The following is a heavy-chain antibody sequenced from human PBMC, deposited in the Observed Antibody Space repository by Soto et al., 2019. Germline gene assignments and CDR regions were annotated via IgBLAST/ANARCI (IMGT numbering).Heavy chain of an antibody. CDR1: GGSTSSDNY. D-gene: IGHD3-16*01. CDR3: AREGGESSDGLYYFDS. V-gene: IGHV4-30-4*01. Sequence: PSETLSLTCTVSGGSTSSDNYWSWIRQPPGKGLEWIGHIYYSGNTDYNPSLKSRLAISIDTSKNQFSLKLSSVTAADTAVYLRAREGGESSDGLYYFDSWGQGSLVTVSS. J-gene: IGHJ4*02. CDR2: IYYSGNT.